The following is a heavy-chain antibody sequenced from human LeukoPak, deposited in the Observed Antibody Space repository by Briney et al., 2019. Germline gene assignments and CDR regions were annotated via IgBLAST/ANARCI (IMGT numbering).Heavy chain of an antibody. J-gene: IGHJ4*02. CDR1: GGSFSGYY. CDR3: ARGLAQSIAARRTNFDY. D-gene: IGHD6-6*01. Sequence: SETLSLTCAVYGGSFSGYYWSWIRQPPGKGLEWIGEINHSGSTNYNPSLKSRVTISVDTSKNQFSLKLSSATAADTAVYYCARGLAQSIAARRTNFDYWGQGTLVTVSS. V-gene: IGHV4-34*01. CDR2: INHSGST.